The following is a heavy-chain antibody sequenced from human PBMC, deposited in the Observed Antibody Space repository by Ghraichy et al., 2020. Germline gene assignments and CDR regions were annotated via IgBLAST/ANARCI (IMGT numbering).Heavy chain of an antibody. D-gene: IGHD3-22*01. CDR2: IYYSGST. J-gene: IGHJ2*01. CDR3: ARGCITMRYFDL. Sequence: SETMSLTCTVSGGSISSSSYYWGWIRQPPGKGLEWIGSIYYSGSTYYNPSLKSRVTISVDTSKNQFSLKLSSVTAADTAVYYCARGCITMRYFDLWGRGTLVTVSS. CDR1: GGSISSSSYY. V-gene: IGHV4-39*07.